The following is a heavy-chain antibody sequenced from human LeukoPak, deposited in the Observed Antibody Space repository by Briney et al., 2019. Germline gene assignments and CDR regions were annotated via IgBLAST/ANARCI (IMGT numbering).Heavy chain of an antibody. CDR3: ASLNYYDSSGSLEAFDI. CDR1: GFTFSDYY. J-gene: IGHJ3*02. Sequence: PGGSLRLSCAASGFTFSDYYMSWIRQAPGKGLEWVSYISSSGSTIYYADSVKGRFTISRDNAKNSLYLQMNSLRAEDTAVYYCASLNYYDSSGSLEAFDIWGQGTMVTVSS. CDR2: ISSSGSTI. D-gene: IGHD3-22*01. V-gene: IGHV3-11*04.